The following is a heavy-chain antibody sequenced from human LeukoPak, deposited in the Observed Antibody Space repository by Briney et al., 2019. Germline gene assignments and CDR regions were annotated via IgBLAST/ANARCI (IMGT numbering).Heavy chain of an antibody. CDR1: GGSVSGFY. Sequence: PSETLSLTCTVSGGSVSGFYWSWTRQPPGKGLEWIGYIYYSGSTNYNPSLKSRVTISVDTSKNQFSLKLNSVTAADTAVYYCARVTGYMIEDYFDYWGQGTLVTVSS. CDR3: ARVTGYMIEDYFDY. D-gene: IGHD3-9*01. J-gene: IGHJ4*02. V-gene: IGHV4-59*02. CDR2: IYYSGST.